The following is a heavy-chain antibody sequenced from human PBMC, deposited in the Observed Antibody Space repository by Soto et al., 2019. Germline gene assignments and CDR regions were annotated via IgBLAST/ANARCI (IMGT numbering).Heavy chain of an antibody. Sequence: GGSLRLSCAASGFTFSSYGMHWVRQAPGKGLEWVAVIWYDGSNKYYADSVKGRFTISRDNSKNTLYLQMNSLRAEDTAVYYCARELLWYDSSGYYYPAGMDVWGQGTTVTVSS. J-gene: IGHJ6*02. CDR2: IWYDGSNK. D-gene: IGHD3-22*01. V-gene: IGHV3-33*01. CDR1: GFTFSSYG. CDR3: ARELLWYDSSGYYYPAGMDV.